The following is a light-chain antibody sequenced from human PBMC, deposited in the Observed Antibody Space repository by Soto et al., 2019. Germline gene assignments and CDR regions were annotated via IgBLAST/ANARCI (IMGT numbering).Light chain of an antibody. Sequence: EIQMTQSPSSLSASVGDRVTIACRASQSISIYLNWYQQRPGKAPKXLIYATSSLQSGVPSRFSGSGSETDLTITISSLQPEDFASYDGQQSYTTPRTFGQGTKVDI. J-gene: IGKJ1*01. V-gene: IGKV1-39*01. CDR2: ATS. CDR1: QSISIY. CDR3: QQSYTTPRT.